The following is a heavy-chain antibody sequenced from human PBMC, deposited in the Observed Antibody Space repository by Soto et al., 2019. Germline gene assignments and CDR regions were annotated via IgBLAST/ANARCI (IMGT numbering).Heavy chain of an antibody. CDR2: IYYSGST. V-gene: IGHV4-59*01. Sequence: SETLSLTCTVSGGSISSYYWSWIRQPPGKGLEWIGYIYYSGSTNYNPSLKSRVTISVDTSKNQFSLKLSSVTAADTAVYYCARSRSVEVSDYWGQGTLVTGSS. J-gene: IGHJ4*02. CDR1: GGSISSYY. CDR3: ARSRSVEVSDY. D-gene: IGHD3-10*01.